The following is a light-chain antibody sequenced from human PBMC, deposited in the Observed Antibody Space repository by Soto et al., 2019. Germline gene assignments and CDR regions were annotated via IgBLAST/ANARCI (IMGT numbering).Light chain of an antibody. CDR2: GNT. CDR1: SSNIGAAYD. J-gene: IGLJ3*02. V-gene: IGLV1-40*01. Sequence: QSVLTQSPSVSGAPGQRVTISCTGTSSNIGAAYDVNWYRHLPGTAPKLLIYGNTNWPSGVPDRFSGSKSSTSASLAITGLQADDEAVYYCQSYDSGLTAFVFGGGTKLTVL. CDR3: QSYDSGLTAFV.